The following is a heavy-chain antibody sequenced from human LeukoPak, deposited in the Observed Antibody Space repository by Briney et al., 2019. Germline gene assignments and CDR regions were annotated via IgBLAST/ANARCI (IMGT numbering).Heavy chain of an antibody. CDR1: GGSISSGGYS. V-gene: IGHV4-30-4*07. J-gene: IGHJ6*03. CDR3: ARSVEGYCRGGSCYYYSYYMDV. D-gene: IGHD2-15*01. Sequence: SQTLSLTCAVSGGSISSGGYSWSWIRQPPGKGLGWIGYIYYSGSTYYNPSLKSRVTISVDTSKNQFSLKLSSVTAADTAVYYCARSVEGYCRGGSCYYYSYYMDVWGKGTTVTVSS. CDR2: IYYSGST.